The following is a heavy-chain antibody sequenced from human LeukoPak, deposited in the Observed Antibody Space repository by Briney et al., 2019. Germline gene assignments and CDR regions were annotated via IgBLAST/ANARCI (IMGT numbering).Heavy chain of an antibody. V-gene: IGHV5-51*01. Sequence: GESLKISCKSSGYSFTSDWIGWVRQMPGKGLELMGIIYPGNSDTRYSPSFQGQVTISADKSISTAYLQWSSLKASDTAMYYCARSLAAPYYFDYWGQGTLVTVSS. CDR2: IYPGNSDT. CDR1: GYSFTSDW. CDR3: ARSLAAPYYFDY. J-gene: IGHJ4*02. D-gene: IGHD6-6*01.